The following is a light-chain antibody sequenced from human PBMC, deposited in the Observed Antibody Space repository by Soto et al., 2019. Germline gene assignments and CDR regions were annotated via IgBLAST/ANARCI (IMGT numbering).Light chain of an antibody. CDR1: SSNIGAEYD. CDR2: GDN. Sequence: VLTXPPSVSGAPGQRVAISCTGSSSNIGAEYDVHWYQQLPGTAPKRLIYGDNNRPSGVPDRFSGSKSGTSASLAITGLQPEDEADYYCQSYDSSLTTFVFGTGTKSPS. J-gene: IGLJ1*01. CDR3: QSYDSSLTTFV. V-gene: IGLV1-40*01.